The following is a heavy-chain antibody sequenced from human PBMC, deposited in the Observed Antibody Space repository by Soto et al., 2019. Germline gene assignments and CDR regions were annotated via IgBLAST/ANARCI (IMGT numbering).Heavy chain of an antibody. J-gene: IGHJ6*02. CDR3: ARTPRPIWSGYYSNYYYGMDV. V-gene: IGHV1-69*01. CDR2: IIPIFGTA. CDR1: GGTFSSYA. D-gene: IGHD3-3*01. Sequence: QVQLVQSGAEVKKPGSSVKVSCKASGGTFSSYAISWVRQAPGQGLEWMGGIIPIFGTANYAQKFPGRVTIPADESTSTAYMELSSLRSEDTAVYYCARTPRPIWSGYYSNYYYGMDVWGQGTTVTVSS.